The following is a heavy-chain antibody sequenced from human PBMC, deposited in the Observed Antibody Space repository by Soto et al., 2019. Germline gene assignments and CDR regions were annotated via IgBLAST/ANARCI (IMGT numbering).Heavy chain of an antibody. CDR1: GYTFTAYS. D-gene: IGHD6-19*01. J-gene: IGHJ4*02. Sequence: GASVKVSCKASGYTFTAYSMHWVRQAPGQGLEWIGWFNPNSGDTVYAEKFQGGVTLTRDTSISTAYMELSSLRSDDTALYYCASEASAVLALDYWGQGTLVTVSS. CDR2: FNPNSGDT. V-gene: IGHV1-2*02. CDR3: ASEASAVLALDY.